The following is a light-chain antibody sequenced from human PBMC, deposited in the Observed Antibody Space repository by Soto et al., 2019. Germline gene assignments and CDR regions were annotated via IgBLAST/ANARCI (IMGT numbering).Light chain of an antibody. CDR2: STS. J-gene: IGLJ2*01. CDR3: LLYYGGVRV. V-gene: IGLV7-43*01. Sequence: QAVVTQEPSLSVSPGGKVTLTCASSTGAVTSTFYPNWFQQKPGQAPRSLIYSTSNRHPWTPARFSGSLLGVRAALTLSSVQPEDEADYYCLLYYGGVRVFGGGTKLTVL. CDR1: TGAVTSTFY.